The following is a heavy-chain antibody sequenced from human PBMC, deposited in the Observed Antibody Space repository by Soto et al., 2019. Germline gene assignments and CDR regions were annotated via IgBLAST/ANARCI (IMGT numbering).Heavy chain of an antibody. Sequence: QVQLVQSGAEVKKPGASVKVSCKASGYTFTSYDIIWVRQATGQGLEWMGWMNPSTGNTDSAEKFQGRLTMTRNTPISKVYMELSSLSFEDTAVYYCARGRIIVAGGFDPWGQGTLVTVSS. CDR1: GYTFTSYD. D-gene: IGHD6-19*01. V-gene: IGHV1-8*01. CDR2: MNPSTGNT. CDR3: ARGRIIVAGGFDP. J-gene: IGHJ5*02.